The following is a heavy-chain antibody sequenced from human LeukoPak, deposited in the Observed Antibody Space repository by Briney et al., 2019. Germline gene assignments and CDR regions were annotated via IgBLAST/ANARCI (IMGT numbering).Heavy chain of an antibody. D-gene: IGHD6-13*01. J-gene: IGHJ1*01. CDR2: ISYDGSNK. CDR1: GFTFSSYG. CDR3: AKDVDAAAGTEPYFQH. V-gene: IGHV3-30*18. Sequence: EGSLRLSCAASGFTFSSYGMHWVRQAPGKGLEWVAVISYDGSNKYYADSVKGRFTISRDNSKNTLYLQMNSLRAEDTAVYYCAKDVDAAAGTEPYFQHWGQGTLVTVSS.